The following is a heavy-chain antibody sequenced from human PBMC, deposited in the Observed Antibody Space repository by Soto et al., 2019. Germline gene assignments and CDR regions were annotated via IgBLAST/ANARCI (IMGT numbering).Heavy chain of an antibody. Sequence: SATLSLTCTVSRGSISSYYWSWIRQPPGKGLEWIGYIYYSGSTNYNPSLKSRVTISVDTSKNQFSLRLSSVTAADTAVYYCARHLGEGYFDYWGQGTLVTVSS. V-gene: IGHV4-59*08. J-gene: IGHJ4*02. CDR2: IYYSGST. CDR1: RGSISSYY. CDR3: ARHLGEGYFDY.